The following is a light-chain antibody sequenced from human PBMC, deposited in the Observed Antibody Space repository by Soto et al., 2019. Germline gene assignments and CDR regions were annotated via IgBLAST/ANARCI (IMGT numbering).Light chain of an antibody. CDR1: RSVSSS. V-gene: IGKV3-15*01. Sequence: EIVMTQSPATLSVSPGDGATLSCRARRSVSSSLAWYQQKPGQAPRLLVYGASTRATGVPARFSGSGSGTEFTLTISSPQSEDFAVYYCQQYNNWPPITFGQGTRLEIK. J-gene: IGKJ5*01. CDR2: GAS. CDR3: QQYNNWPPIT.